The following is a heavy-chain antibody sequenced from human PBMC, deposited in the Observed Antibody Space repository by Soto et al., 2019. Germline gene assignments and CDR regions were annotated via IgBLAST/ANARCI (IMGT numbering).Heavy chain of an antibody. Sequence: GGSLRLSCAASGFTFSSYGMHWVRQAPGKGLEWVAVIWYDGSNKYYADSVKGRFTISRDNAKNSLYLQMNSLRDEDTAVYYCARESRFLEWFSLNWFDPWGQGTLVTVSS. D-gene: IGHD3-3*01. V-gene: IGHV3-33*01. J-gene: IGHJ5*02. CDR2: IWYDGSNK. CDR3: ARESRFLEWFSLNWFDP. CDR1: GFTFSSYG.